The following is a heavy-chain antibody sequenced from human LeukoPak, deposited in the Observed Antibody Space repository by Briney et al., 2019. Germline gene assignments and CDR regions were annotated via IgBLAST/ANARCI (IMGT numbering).Heavy chain of an antibody. D-gene: IGHD3-16*01. CDR1: GYTFTGYY. CDR2: INPNSGGT. J-gene: IGHJ3*02. Sequence: ASVKVSCKASGYTFTGYYMHWVRQAPGQGLEWMGWINPNSGGTNYAQKFQGRVTMTRDTSISTAYMELSRLRSDDTAVYYCASRFSYYDYVWGSAAFIRPSRAHAFHIWGQGTMVTVYS. V-gene: IGHV1-2*02. CDR3: ASRFSYYDYVWGSAAFIRPSRAHAFHI.